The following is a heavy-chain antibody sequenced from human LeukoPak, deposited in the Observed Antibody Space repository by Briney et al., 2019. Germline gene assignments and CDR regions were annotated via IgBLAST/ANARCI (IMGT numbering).Heavy chain of an antibody. Sequence: ASVKVSCKASGYTFTSYGISWVRQAPGQGLEWMGWISAYNGNTNYAQKLQGRVTMTTDTSTSTAYMELRSLRSDDTAVYYCARDKVKVNVLRYFDWYNWFDPWGQGTLVTVSS. CDR3: ARDKVKVNVLRYFDWYNWFDP. J-gene: IGHJ5*02. CDR1: GYTFTSYG. CDR2: ISAYNGNT. D-gene: IGHD3-9*01. V-gene: IGHV1-18*01.